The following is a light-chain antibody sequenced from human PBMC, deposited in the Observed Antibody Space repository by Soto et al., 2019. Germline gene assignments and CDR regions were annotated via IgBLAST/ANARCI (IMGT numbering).Light chain of an antibody. CDR3: QQYNNWPPYT. Sequence: EIVMTQSPATLSVSPGDRATLSCTASQSVNSDLAWYQQKPGQSPRLLIYGASTRATGIPARFSGSGSGTEFTLTISSLQSEDFAMYYCQQYNNWPPYTFGQGTKLEIK. V-gene: IGKV3-15*01. J-gene: IGKJ2*01. CDR2: GAS. CDR1: QSVNSD.